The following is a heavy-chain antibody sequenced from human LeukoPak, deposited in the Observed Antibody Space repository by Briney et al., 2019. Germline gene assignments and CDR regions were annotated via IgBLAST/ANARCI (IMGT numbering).Heavy chain of an antibody. Sequence: GGSLRLSCEASGLTFDIYSMSWVRQAPGKGLEWVADISNSGGITMYADSVKGRFTISRDNPKNTLYLQMNRLRADDTAVYFCAKRGVVIRVILVGFHKEAYYFDSWGQGALVTVSS. CDR2: ISNSGGIT. V-gene: IGHV3-23*01. CDR1: GLTFDIYS. J-gene: IGHJ4*02. CDR3: AKRGVVIRVILVGFHKEAYYFDS. D-gene: IGHD3-22*01.